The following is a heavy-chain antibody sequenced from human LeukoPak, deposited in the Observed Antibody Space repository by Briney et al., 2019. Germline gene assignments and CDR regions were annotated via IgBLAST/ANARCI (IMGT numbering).Heavy chain of an antibody. CDR1: EFAFSSFA. CDR2: ISSSGDAT. D-gene: IGHD6-6*01. J-gene: IGHJ4*02. V-gene: IGHV3-23*01. Sequence: RGSLRLSCAASEFAFSSFAMGWVRHAPGKGLEWISSISSSGDATYYADSVEGRFSTFRDNFQNTLYLQMSGLRADDTAVYFCATDSLSSPFDYWGQGTLVTVSS. CDR3: ATDSLSSPFDY.